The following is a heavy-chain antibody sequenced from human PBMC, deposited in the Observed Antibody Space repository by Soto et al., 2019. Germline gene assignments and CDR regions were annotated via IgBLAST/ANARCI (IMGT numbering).Heavy chain of an antibody. CDR1: GGSMRNYF. CDR3: AAGEASSRNLAPYYLDF. Sequence: SETLSLTCSVSGGSMRNYFWTWIRQPPGKGLEWIGYIHYSGTTSFFPSYNPSLRSRVTISEDTSKNQFSLKLLSVTTADTAVYFCAAGEASSRNLAPYYLDFWGQGTLVTVSS. CDR2: IHYSGTT. J-gene: IGHJ4*02. V-gene: IGHV4-59*01. D-gene: IGHD6-13*01.